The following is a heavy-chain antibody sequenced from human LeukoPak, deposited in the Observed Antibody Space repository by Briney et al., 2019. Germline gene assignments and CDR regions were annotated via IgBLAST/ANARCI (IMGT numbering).Heavy chain of an antibody. D-gene: IGHD6-19*01. Sequence: PSETLSLTCTVSGYSISSGHYWGWIRPPPGKGLEWIGSIYHTGSTYYNPSLKSRVTISIDMSKNQFSLKLRSVTAADTAVYYCARLQAVVGTDYYYIDVWGKGTTVTVSS. V-gene: IGHV4-38-2*02. CDR1: GYSISSGHY. CDR3: ARLQAVVGTDYYYIDV. J-gene: IGHJ6*03. CDR2: IYHTGST.